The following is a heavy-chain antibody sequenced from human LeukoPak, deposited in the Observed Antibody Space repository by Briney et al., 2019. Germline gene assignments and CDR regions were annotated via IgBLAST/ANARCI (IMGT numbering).Heavy chain of an antibody. J-gene: IGHJ3*02. D-gene: IGHD5-24*01. Sequence: SETLSLTCAVYGGSFSGYYWSWIRQPPGKGLEWIGEINHSGSTNYNPSLKSRVTISVDTSKNQFSLKLSSVTAADTAVYYCVRDGYKWAAFDIWGQGTMVTVSS. CDR2: INHSGST. CDR1: GGSFSGYY. CDR3: VRDGYKWAAFDI. V-gene: IGHV4-34*01.